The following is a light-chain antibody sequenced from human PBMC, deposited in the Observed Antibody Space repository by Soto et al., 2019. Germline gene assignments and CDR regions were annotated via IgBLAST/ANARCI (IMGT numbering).Light chain of an antibody. Sequence: DIQRTQSPSTPSASVGDRVTITCLASQSISSWLAWYQQKPGKAPKLLIYKASSLESGVPSRFSGSGSGTEFTLTISSLQPDDFAPYYCPQYNSYSWTFGQGTKADVK. J-gene: IGKJ1*01. CDR3: PQYNSYSWT. V-gene: IGKV1-5*03. CDR2: KAS. CDR1: QSISSW.